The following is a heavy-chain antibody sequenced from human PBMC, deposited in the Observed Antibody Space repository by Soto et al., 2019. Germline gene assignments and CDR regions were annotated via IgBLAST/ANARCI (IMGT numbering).Heavy chain of an antibody. CDR2: IYHSGST. Sequence: SETLSLTCAVSGGSISSGGYSWSWIRQPPGKGLEWIGYIYHSGSTYYNPSLKSRVTISVDRSKNQFSLKLSSVTAADTAVYYCARGGDYGDYSYYFDYWGQGTLVTVSS. J-gene: IGHJ4*02. V-gene: IGHV4-30-2*01. D-gene: IGHD4-17*01. CDR3: ARGGDYGDYSYYFDY. CDR1: GGSISSGGYS.